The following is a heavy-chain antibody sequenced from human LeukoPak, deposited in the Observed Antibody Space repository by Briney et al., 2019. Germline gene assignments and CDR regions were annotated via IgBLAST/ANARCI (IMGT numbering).Heavy chain of an antibody. D-gene: IGHD3-22*01. Sequence: PSETLSLTCIVSGGSISSSSYYWGWIRQPPGKGLEWIGSIYYGGSTYYNPSLKSRVTISVDTSKNQFSLKLSSVTAADTAVYYCARQGYTYYYDSSGYYPFDYWGQGTLVTVSS. CDR1: GGSISSSSYY. J-gene: IGHJ4*02. V-gene: IGHV4-39*01. CDR3: ARQGYTYYYDSSGYYPFDY. CDR2: IYYGGST.